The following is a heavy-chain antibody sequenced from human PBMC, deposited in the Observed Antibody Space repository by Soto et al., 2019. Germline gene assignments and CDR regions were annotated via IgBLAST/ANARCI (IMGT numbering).Heavy chain of an antibody. CDR3: ARTSSGYYSAAFDI. J-gene: IGHJ3*02. Sequence: EVQLVESGGGLVKPGGSLRLSCAASGFTFSSYSMNWVRQAPGKGLEWVSSISSSSSYIYYADSVKGRFTISRDNAKNSLYLQMNSLRAEDTAVYYCARTSSGYYSAAFDIWGQGKMVTVSS. CDR1: GFTFSSYS. D-gene: IGHD3-22*01. CDR2: ISSSSSYI. V-gene: IGHV3-21*01.